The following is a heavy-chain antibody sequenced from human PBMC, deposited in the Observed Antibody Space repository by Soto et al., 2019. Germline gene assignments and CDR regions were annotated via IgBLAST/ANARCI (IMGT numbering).Heavy chain of an antibody. CDR2: IYSGGST. D-gene: IGHD2-15*01. Sequence: HPGGSLGLSCAASGVTVSSNYMSWVRQGPGKGLEWVSVIYSGGSTYYADSVKGRFTISRDNSKNTLYLQMNSLRAEDTAVYYCARERVVVADTGWFDPWGQGTLVTV. V-gene: IGHV3-66*01. CDR3: ARERVVVADTGWFDP. CDR1: GVTVSSNY. J-gene: IGHJ5*02.